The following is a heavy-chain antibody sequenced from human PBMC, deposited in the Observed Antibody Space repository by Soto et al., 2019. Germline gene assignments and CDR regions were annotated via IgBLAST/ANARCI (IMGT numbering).Heavy chain of an antibody. CDR1: GFSLSTSGMC. J-gene: IGHJ4*02. CDR3: ARSTGIAVAGTNYFDY. D-gene: IGHD6-19*01. V-gene: IGHV2-70*01. Sequence: SGPTLVNPTQTLTLTCTFSGFSLSTSGMCVSWIRQPPGKALEWLALIDWDDDKYYSTSLKTRLTISKDTSKNQVVLTMTNMDPVDTATYYCARSTGIAVAGTNYFDYWGQGNLVTVSS. CDR2: IDWDDDK.